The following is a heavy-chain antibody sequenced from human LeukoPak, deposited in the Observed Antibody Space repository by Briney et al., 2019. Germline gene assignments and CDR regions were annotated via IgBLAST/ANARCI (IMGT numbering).Heavy chain of an antibody. J-gene: IGHJ4*02. V-gene: IGHV3-7*01. Sequence: PGGSLRLSCAASGFTFSNYWMTWVRQAPGKGLEWVANIKEDGSQKYYVDSVKGRLTISRDNAKNSVYLQVNSLRAEDTAVYFCAGSPVDYWGQGTLVTVSS. CDR1: GFTFSNYW. CDR2: IKEDGSQK. CDR3: AGSPVDY.